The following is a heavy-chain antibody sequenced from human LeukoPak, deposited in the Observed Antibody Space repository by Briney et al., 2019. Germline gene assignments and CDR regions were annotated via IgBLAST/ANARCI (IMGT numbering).Heavy chain of an antibody. Sequence: GGSLRLSCEASGFTFRSYAMGWVRQAPGKGLEWVANIKQDGSEKYYVDSVKGRFTISRDNAKNSLYLQMNSLRAEDTAVYYCARASHFYYYGSGSSLDYWGQGTLVTVSS. CDR2: IKQDGSEK. D-gene: IGHD3-10*01. V-gene: IGHV3-7*03. CDR1: GFTFRSYA. J-gene: IGHJ4*02. CDR3: ARASHFYYYGSGSSLDY.